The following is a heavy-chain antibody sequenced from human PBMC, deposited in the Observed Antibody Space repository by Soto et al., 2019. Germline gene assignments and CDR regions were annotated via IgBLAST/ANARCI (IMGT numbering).Heavy chain of an antibody. CDR1: GFTFSNAW. J-gene: IGHJ4*02. D-gene: IGHD3-3*01. CDR2: IKSKTDGGTT. Sequence: PGGSLRLSCAASGFTFSNAWINWVRQAPGKGLEWVGRIKSKTDGGTTDFAAPVKGRFAISRDDSKDMVYLQMNSLRTEDTAVYYCASTSYDFWPCPFDYWGQGTLVTVSS. V-gene: IGHV3-15*07. CDR3: ASTSYDFWPCPFDY.